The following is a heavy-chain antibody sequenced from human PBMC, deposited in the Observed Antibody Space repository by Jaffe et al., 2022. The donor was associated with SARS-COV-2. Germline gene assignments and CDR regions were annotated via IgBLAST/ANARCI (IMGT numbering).Heavy chain of an antibody. CDR1: GLTFSGHW. D-gene: IGHD3-10*01. J-gene: IGHJ4*02. CDR2: IKQDESEK. Sequence: EVQLVESGGGLVQPGGSLRLSCAASGLTFSGHWMSWVRQAPGKGLEWVANIKQDESEKYYVDSVKGRFTISRDNAKSTLYLQMNRLTAEDTAVYYCATRPADTRWFAVFDYWGQGTLVTVSS. V-gene: IGHV3-7*01. CDR3: ATRPADTRWFAVFDY.